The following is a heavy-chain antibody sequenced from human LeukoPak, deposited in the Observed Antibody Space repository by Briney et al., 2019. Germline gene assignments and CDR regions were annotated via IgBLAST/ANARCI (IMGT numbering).Heavy chain of an antibody. CDR2: ISVSGGST. D-gene: IGHD1-26*01. CDR1: GFTFSSYA. CDR3: AEDNSKYRVGAEFDY. J-gene: IGHJ4*02. V-gene: IGHV3-23*01. Sequence: GASLRLSCAASGFTFSSYAMSWVRQAPGKGLEWVSTISVSGGSTYYADSVKGRFTISRDNSKNTLYLQMNSLRAEDTAVYYCAEDNSKYRVGAEFDYWGQGTLVTVSS.